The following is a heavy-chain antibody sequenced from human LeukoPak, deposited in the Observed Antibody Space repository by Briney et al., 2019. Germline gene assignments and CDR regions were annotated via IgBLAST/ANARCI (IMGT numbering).Heavy chain of an antibody. CDR2: IYYSGST. D-gene: IGHD1-20*01. CDR3: ARGHLTGRGYFDY. J-gene: IGHJ4*02. V-gene: IGHV4-39*07. CDR1: GGSISSSSYY. Sequence: SETLSLTCTVSGGSISSSSYYWGWISQPLVKGLEWIGSIYYSGSTYYNPSLKSRVTISVDTSKNQFSLKLSSVTAADTAVYYCARGHLTGRGYFDYWGQGTLVTVSS.